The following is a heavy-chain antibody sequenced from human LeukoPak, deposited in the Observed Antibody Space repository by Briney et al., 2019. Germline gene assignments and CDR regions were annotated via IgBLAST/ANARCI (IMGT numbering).Heavy chain of an antibody. J-gene: IGHJ3*02. D-gene: IGHD2-2*01. CDR3: ARATYIVVVPAAPRDAFDI. V-gene: IGHV5-51*01. CDR2: IYPGDSDT. Sequence: GESLKISCKGSGYSFTSYWIGWVRQMPGKGLEWMGIIYPGDSDTRYSPSFQGQVTISADKSISTAYLQWSSLKASDTAMYYCARATYIVVVPAAPRDAFDIWGQGTMVTVSS. CDR1: GYSFTSYW.